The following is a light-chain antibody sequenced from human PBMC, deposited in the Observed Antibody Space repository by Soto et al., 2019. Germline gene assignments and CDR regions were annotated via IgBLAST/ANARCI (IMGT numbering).Light chain of an antibody. Sequence: QAVVTQEPSLTVSPGGTVTLTCGSSIGAVTSGHYPYWFQQKPGQAPRTLIYNTNNKHSWTPARFSGSLLGGNAALTLSGAQPEDEAEYYCSNFYSGVVIFGGGTKVTVL. V-gene: IGLV7-46*01. CDR3: SNFYSGVVI. J-gene: IGLJ2*01. CDR2: NTN. CDR1: IGAVTSGHY.